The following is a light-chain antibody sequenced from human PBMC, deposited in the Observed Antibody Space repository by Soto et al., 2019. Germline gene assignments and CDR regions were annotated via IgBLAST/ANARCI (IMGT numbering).Light chain of an antibody. CDR1: TSDIGTYSY. J-gene: IGLJ1*01. CDR3: CSSTGISTPL. V-gene: IGLV2-14*01. CDR2: EAS. Sequence: QSVLTQPASVSGSPGQSITISCTGTTSDIGTYSYVSWYQQHAGKAPKLIIYEASHRPSGVSNRFSGSKSGGTASLTISGLQAEDEAHYYCCSSTGISTPLFATGTKVTVL.